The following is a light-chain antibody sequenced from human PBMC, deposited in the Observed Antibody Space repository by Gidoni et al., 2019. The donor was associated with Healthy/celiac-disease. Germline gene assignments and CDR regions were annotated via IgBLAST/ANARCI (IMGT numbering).Light chain of an antibody. V-gene: IGLV2-23*01. CDR1: SSDVGSYNL. CDR3: CSYAGSSTVV. CDR2: EGS. Sequence: ALTQPASVSEAPGQSLTISCTGTSSDVGSYNLVAWYPQHPGKAPKLMSYEGSKRPSGVSNRFSGSKSGNTASLTISGLQAEDAADYYCCSYAGSSTVVFGGGTKLTVL. J-gene: IGLJ2*01.